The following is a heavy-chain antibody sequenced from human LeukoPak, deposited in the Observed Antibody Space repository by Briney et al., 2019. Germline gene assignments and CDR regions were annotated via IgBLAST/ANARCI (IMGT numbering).Heavy chain of an antibody. Sequence: ASVKVSCKASGYTFTGYYMHWVRQAPGQGLEWMGRIIPIFGTANYAQKFQGRVTITTDESTSTAYMELSSLRSEDTAVYYCARGVPIRDYYYYYMDVWGKGTTVTVSS. CDR3: ARGVPIRDYYYYYMDV. CDR2: IIPIFGTA. D-gene: IGHD5-24*01. V-gene: IGHV1-69*05. J-gene: IGHJ6*03. CDR1: GYTFTGYY.